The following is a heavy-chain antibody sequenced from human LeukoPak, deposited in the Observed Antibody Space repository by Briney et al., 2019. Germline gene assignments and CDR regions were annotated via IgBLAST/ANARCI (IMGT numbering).Heavy chain of an antibody. J-gene: IGHJ4*02. CDR3: AKGATGTTTRGAYLDY. CDR2: ISSSGSTI. Sequence: GGSLRLSCAASGFTFSDYYMSWLRQAPGKGLEWVSYISSSGSTIYYADSVKGRFTISRDNSKNTLYLQVNSLRAEDTAVYYCAKGATGTTTRGAYLDYWGQGTLVTVSS. D-gene: IGHD1-7*01. CDR1: GFTFSDYY. V-gene: IGHV3-11*04.